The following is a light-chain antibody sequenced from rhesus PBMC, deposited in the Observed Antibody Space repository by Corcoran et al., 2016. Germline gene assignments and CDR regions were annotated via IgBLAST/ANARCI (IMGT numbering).Light chain of an antibody. J-gene: IGKJ1*01. V-gene: IGKV3-24*04. CDR1: QSVSSY. Sequence: EIVMTQSPATLALSPGERATLSCRASQSVSSYLAWYQQKPGQAPRLLIYGASSRAPGIPDRFSGSGSGTEFTLTISSLEPEDVGVYFCLQSSNWWTFGQGTNVEIK. CDR3: LQSSNWWT. CDR2: GAS.